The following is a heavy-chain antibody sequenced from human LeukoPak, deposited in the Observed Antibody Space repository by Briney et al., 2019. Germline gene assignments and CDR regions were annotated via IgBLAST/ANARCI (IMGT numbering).Heavy chain of an antibody. J-gene: IGHJ4*02. Sequence: SDTLSLTCAVSGYSINNRNWWGWIRQPPGKGLEWIGYIYHSGTTYYNPSLQSRVTMSVDTSKNQFSLKLSSVTAVDTAVYYCAGTGGGRDSIWGYWGPGTLVTVSS. D-gene: IGHD6-13*01. CDR2: IYHSGTT. CDR1: GYSINNRNW. CDR3: AGTGGGRDSIWGY. V-gene: IGHV4-28*01.